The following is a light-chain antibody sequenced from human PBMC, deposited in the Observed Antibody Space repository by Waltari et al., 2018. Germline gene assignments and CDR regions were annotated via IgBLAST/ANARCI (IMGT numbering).Light chain of an antibody. V-gene: IGKV4-1*01. Sequence: DIVMTQSPDSLSVSLGERAPINCKSSLTRLYNSNNKNYLAWYQQKPGQPPRLLVYWASTRESGVPDRIRGSGSGTDFTLTIDTLETEDVAIYYCQQYYSAPYTFGQGTKLEI. CDR3: QQYYSAPYT. CDR1: LTRLYNSNNKNY. J-gene: IGKJ2*01. CDR2: WAS.